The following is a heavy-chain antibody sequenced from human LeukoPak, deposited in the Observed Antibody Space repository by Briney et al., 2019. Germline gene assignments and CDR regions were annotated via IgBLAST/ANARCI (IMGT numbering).Heavy chain of an antibody. D-gene: IGHD1-26*01. V-gene: IGHV1-2*02. J-gene: IGHJ3*02. Sequence: ASVKVSCKASGYTLTGYYLHWVRQAPGQGLEWTGWIHPNSGATSYAQKSQGRVTMTRDTSINTAYMELSSLRSDDTAVYYCARVVGESYRDDAFDIWGQGTMVTVSS. CDR2: IHPNSGAT. CDR3: ARVVGESYRDDAFDI. CDR1: GYTLTGYY.